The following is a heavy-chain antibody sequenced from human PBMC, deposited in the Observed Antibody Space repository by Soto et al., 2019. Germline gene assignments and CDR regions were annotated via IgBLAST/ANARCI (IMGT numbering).Heavy chain of an antibody. CDR2: INPQRGTT. V-gene: IGHV1-8*01. J-gene: IGHJ5*02. CDR3: VRSNTFRTDSYTEAVDWFDP. Sequence: QVRLVQSGPEVKKPGASVKVSCRSSGYTFADYDVNWLRQVSGQGLEWLGYINPQRGTTELAQKIQGRVTLTLDTSIGTAYMELSSLRSEDTAVYYCVRSNTFRTDSYTEAVDWFDPWGQGTLVTVTS. D-gene: IGHD3-3*01. CDR1: GYTFADYD.